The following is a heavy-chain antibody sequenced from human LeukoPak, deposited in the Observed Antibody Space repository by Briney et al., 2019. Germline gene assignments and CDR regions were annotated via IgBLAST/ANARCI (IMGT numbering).Heavy chain of an antibody. Sequence: GGSLRLSCAASGLDFTAYGMSWVRQAPGKGLEWVSGISASGLDTYYADSVTGRFTISRDNSKNTVHLLMNSLRAEDSAMYYCAKYGPGFGVVIEYFMDVWGKGTRVTVSS. CDR2: ISASGLDT. CDR3: AKYGPGFGVVIEYFMDV. J-gene: IGHJ6*03. CDR1: GLDFTAYG. V-gene: IGHV3-23*01. D-gene: IGHD3-3*01.